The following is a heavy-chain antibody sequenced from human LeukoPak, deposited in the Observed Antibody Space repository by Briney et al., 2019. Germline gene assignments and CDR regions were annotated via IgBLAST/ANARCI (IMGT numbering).Heavy chain of an antibody. Sequence: ASVKVSCKASGGTFSSYAISWVRQAPGQGLEWVGGIIPIFGTANYARKFQGRVTITTDESTSTAYMELSSLRSEDTAVYYCARVPWASIAARWYYMDVWGEGTTVTVSS. D-gene: IGHD6-6*01. CDR3: ARVPWASIAARWYYMDV. CDR2: IIPIFGTA. J-gene: IGHJ6*03. V-gene: IGHV1-69*05. CDR1: GGTFSSYA.